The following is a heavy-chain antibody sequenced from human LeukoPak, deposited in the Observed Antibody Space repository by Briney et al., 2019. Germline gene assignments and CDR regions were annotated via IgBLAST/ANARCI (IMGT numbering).Heavy chain of an antibody. Sequence: GGSLRLSCAASGLTFSSYSMNWVRQAPGKGLEWVSVVYADGATYYADSVKGRFTVSRDNSKNTLYLQMNGLRAEDTAVYFCARGGGYYGIDYWGQGTLVTVSS. D-gene: IGHD4-17*01. CDR1: GLTFSSYS. V-gene: IGHV3-53*01. CDR2: VYADGAT. CDR3: ARGGGYYGIDY. J-gene: IGHJ4*02.